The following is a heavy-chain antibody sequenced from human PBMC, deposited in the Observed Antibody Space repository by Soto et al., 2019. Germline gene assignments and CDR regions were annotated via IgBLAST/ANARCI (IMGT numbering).Heavy chain of an antibody. J-gene: IGHJ4*02. V-gene: IGHV4-39*01. CDR2: ISYSGRT. CDR3: ARRRASDYGGNHHPYYFDR. D-gene: IGHD4-17*01. Sequence: SDTLSLTCTVSGASIITDNYFWVWIRQSPRRGLELIGSISYSGRTYDNPSLQSRVTISIDASKNQSSLKLTSVTTADTAVYYCARRRASDYGGNHHPYYFDRWGQGXLVTVYS. CDR1: GASIITDNYF.